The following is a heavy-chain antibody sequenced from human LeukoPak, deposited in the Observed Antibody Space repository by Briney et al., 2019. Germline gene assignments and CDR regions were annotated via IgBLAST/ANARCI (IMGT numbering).Heavy chain of an antibody. CDR2: INSDGGGA. J-gene: IGHJ5*02. CDR3: ARDVLHNWFDT. V-gene: IGHV3-74*01. CDR1: GITFGNNW. Sequence: GGSLRLSCAASGITFGNNWMHWVRQGPGKGLVWISRINSDGGGAIYADSVKGRFTVSRDNAKNTLYLQMNSLRAEDTAVYYCARDVLHNWFDTWGQGTLVTVSS.